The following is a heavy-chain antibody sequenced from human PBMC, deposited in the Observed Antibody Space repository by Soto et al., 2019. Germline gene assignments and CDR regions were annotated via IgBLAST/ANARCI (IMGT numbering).Heavy chain of an antibody. CDR3: ARGRGDTAMAWYY. CDR2: IYYSGST. V-gene: IGHV4-59*01. CDR1: GGSISSYY. J-gene: IGHJ4*02. Sequence: QVQLQESGPGLVKPSETLSLTCTVSGGSISSYYWSWIRQPPGKGLEWIGYIYYSGSTKYNPSLKSRGTISVNKSKNQFSLELNSVTAADTAVYYCARGRGDTAMAWYYWGQGTLVTVSS. D-gene: IGHD5-18*01.